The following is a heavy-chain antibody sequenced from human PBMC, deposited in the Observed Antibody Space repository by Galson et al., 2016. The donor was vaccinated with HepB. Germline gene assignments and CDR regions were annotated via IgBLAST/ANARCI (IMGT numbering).Heavy chain of an antibody. J-gene: IGHJ4*02. Sequence: SLRLSCAAAGFNLGSFGMNWVRQTPGKEPEWLAVIWYNGRNKYYADSVRGRFTISRDNSKNTLFLQINSLRADDTAVYFCAKGSDYYDSRSLNYWGQGTPVTVAS. CDR3: AKGSDYYDSRSLNY. V-gene: IGHV3-33*06. CDR2: IWYNGRNK. CDR1: GFNLGSFG. D-gene: IGHD3-22*01.